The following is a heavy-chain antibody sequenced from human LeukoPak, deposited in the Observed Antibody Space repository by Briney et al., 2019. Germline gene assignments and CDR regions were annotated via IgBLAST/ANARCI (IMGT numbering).Heavy chain of an antibody. CDR3: ARDRPYCSGGSCYGTTDAFDI. D-gene: IGHD2-15*01. CDR1: VGSFSGYY. V-gene: IGHV4-34*01. CDR2: INHSGST. Sequence: SETLSLTCAVYVGSFSGYYWSWIRQPPGKGLEWIGEINHSGSTNYNPSLKSRVTISVDTTKNQFSLKLSSVTAADTAEYYCARDRPYCSGGSCYGTTDAFDIWGQGTMVTVSS. J-gene: IGHJ3*02.